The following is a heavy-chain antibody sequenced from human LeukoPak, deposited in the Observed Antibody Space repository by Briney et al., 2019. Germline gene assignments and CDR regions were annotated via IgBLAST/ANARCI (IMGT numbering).Heavy chain of an antibody. J-gene: IGHJ4*02. Sequence: SETLSLTCTVSGGSITNSGYYWGWVRQPPGKGLEWIASIYYTGSTSYYPSLQSRVTISLDAPKKQFSLKLSSVTAADTAVYYCARDHSVTTWKPEYYFDYWGQGTLVTVSS. CDR2: IYYTGST. D-gene: IGHD4-11*01. CDR3: ARDHSVTTWKPEYYFDY. CDR1: GGSITNSGYY. V-gene: IGHV4-39*07.